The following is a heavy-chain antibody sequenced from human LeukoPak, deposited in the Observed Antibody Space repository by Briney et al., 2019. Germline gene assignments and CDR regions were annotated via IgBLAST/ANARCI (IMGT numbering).Heavy chain of an antibody. J-gene: IGHJ4*02. V-gene: IGHV4-38-2*02. CDR3: ARDHGVTMIVVVGFDY. CDR2: IYHSGST. D-gene: IGHD3-22*01. CDR1: GYSISSGYY. Sequence: SETLPLTCTVSGYSISSGYYWGWIRQPPGKGLEWIWSIYHSGSTYYNPSLKSRVTISVDTSKNQFSPKLSSVTAADTAVYYCARDHGVTMIVVVGFDYWGQGTLVTVSS.